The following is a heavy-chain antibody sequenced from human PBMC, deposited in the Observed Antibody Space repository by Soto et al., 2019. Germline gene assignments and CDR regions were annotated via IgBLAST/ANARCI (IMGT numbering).Heavy chain of an antibody. Sequence: VGSLRLSCAASGFTVSSNYMSWVRQAPGKGLEWVSVIYSGGSTYYADSVKGRFTISRDNSKNTLYLQMNSLRAEDTAVYYCAACNDSSGYYVSYWGQGTLVTVSS. J-gene: IGHJ4*02. V-gene: IGHV3-53*01. D-gene: IGHD3-22*01. CDR1: GFTVSSNY. CDR2: IYSGGST. CDR3: AACNDSSGYYVSY.